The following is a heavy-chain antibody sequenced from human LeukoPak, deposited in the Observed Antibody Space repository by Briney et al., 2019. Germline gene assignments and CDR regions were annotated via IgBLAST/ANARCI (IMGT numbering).Heavy chain of an antibody. CDR3: AYRLPSWFDP. D-gene: IGHD4-11*01. V-gene: IGHV3-48*03. CDR2: ISSSGSTI. Sequence: QSGGSLRLSCAASGFTFSSYEMNWVRQAPGKGLEWVSYISSSGSTIYYADSVKGRFTISRDNAKNSLYLQMNSLRAEDTAVYYCAYRLPSWFDPWGQGTLVTVSS. CDR1: GFTFSSYE. J-gene: IGHJ5*02.